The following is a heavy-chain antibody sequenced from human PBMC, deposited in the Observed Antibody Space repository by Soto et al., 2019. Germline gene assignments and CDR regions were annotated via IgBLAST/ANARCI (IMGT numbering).Heavy chain of an antibody. CDR2: IAYDGSNT. CDR3: VGGEYYFDY. Sequence: QVQLVESGGGVVQPGRSLRLSCAASGFPFTTYGMHWVREGPGKGLEWVAVIAYDGSNTYYADSEKDRFTISRDNSKNTQYLQLNSLRTEDKAFSDCVGGEYYFDYRGQGTLVTVSS. J-gene: IGHJ4*02. D-gene: IGHD3-10*01. V-gene: IGHV3-30*03. CDR1: GFPFTTYG.